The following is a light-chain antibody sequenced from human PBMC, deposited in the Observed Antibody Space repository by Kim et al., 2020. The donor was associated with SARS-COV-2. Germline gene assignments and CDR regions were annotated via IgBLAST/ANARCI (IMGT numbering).Light chain of an antibody. CDR3: NSRDSSGNHPPWV. Sequence: GQTVRITCQGDSLRSYYASWYQQKPGQATVLVIYGKNNRPSGIPDRFSGSSSGNTASLTITGAQAEDEADYYCNSRDSSGNHPPWVFGGGTKLTVL. CDR1: SLRSYY. CDR2: GKN. V-gene: IGLV3-19*01. J-gene: IGLJ3*02.